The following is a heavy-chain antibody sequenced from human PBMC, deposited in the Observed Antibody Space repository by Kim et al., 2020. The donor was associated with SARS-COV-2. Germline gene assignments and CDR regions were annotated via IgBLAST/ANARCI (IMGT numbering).Heavy chain of an antibody. V-gene: IGHV3-20*04. CDR1: GFTFDDYA. D-gene: IGHD3-10*01. Sequence: GGSLRLSCVASGFTFDDYAMNWVRQVPGKGLEWVSDINWNGGNTGYGDSVKGRFIISRDNAKNSLYLQMNSLRVEDTALYYCARVRPGSGLDYWGQGTLVTVSS. CDR3: ARVRPGSGLDY. CDR2: INWNGGNT. J-gene: IGHJ4*02.